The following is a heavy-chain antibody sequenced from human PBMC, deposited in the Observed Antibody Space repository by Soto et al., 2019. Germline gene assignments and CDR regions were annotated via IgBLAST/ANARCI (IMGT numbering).Heavy chain of an antibody. V-gene: IGHV1-69*02. Sequence: QVQLVQSGAEVKKPGSSVKVSSKASGGTYSSYTISWVRQAPGQGLEWMGRMIPILGIANYAQKFQGRVTITADKSTSTAYMELSSLRSEDTAVYYCARVGLAAAGKADFDYWGQGTLVTVSS. CDR2: MIPILGIA. J-gene: IGHJ4*02. CDR3: ARVGLAAAGKADFDY. CDR1: GGTYSSYT. D-gene: IGHD6-13*01.